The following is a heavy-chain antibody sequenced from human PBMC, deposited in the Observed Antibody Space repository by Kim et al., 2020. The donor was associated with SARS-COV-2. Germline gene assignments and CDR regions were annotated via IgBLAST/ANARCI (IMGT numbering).Heavy chain of an antibody. CDR2: ISWNSGSI. CDR3: AKLSGRAAGIDY. D-gene: IGHD6-13*01. V-gene: IGHV3-9*01. J-gene: IGHJ4*02. Sequence: GGSLRLSCAASGFTFEDYAMHWVRQAPGKGLEWVSGISWNSGSIGYADSVKGRFTISRDNAKNSLYLQMNSLRAEDTALYYCAKLSGRAAGIDYWGQGTLVTVAS. CDR1: GFTFEDYA.